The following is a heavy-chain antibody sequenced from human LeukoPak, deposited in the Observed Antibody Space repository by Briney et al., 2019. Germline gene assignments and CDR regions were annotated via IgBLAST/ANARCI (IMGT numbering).Heavy chain of an antibody. J-gene: IGHJ6*03. CDR3: ARLSYYYDSSGFITGSYYYYYMDV. CDR1: GASISSYY. V-gene: IGHV4-59*01. CDR2: IYYSGST. D-gene: IGHD3-22*01. Sequence: PSETLSLTCTVSGASISSYYWSWIRQPPGKGLEWIGYIYYSGSTNYNPSLKSRVTISVDTSKNQFSLKLSSVTAADTAVYYCARLSYYYDSSGFITGSYYYYYMDVWGKGTTVTVSS.